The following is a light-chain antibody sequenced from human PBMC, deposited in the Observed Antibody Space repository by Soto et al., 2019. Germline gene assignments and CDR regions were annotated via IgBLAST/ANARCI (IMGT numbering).Light chain of an antibody. CDR1: SSDVGAYDY. J-gene: IGLJ1*01. V-gene: IGLV2-14*03. Sequence: QSARTQPASLSGSPGQSITISCTGTSSDVGAYDYVSWYQQHPDKAPKLMIYEVSNRPSGVSNRFSGSKSVNTATLTISGLQADDEADYYCSSYTSSSTRVFGTGTKVTVL. CDR3: SSYTSSSTRV. CDR2: EVS.